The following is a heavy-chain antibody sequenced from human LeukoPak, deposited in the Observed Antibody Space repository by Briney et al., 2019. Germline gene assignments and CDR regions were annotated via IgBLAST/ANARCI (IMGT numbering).Heavy chain of an antibody. CDR1: GGPISSGSYY. CDR3: ARHLAVAVAVPGYFDY. V-gene: IGHV4-39*01. J-gene: IGHJ4*02. Sequence: RASETLSLTCTVSGGPISSGSYYWGWIRKPPGKGLEWIWSNYYSGSIYYHPSLKSRVTISVDTYKNQFSLKLSSVTAADTAVYYCARHLAVAVAVPGYFDYWGQGTLVTVSS. D-gene: IGHD6-19*01. CDR2: NYYSGSI.